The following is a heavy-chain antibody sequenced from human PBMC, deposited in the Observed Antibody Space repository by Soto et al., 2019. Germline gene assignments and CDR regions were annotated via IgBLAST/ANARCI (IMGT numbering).Heavy chain of an antibody. CDR2: IYASDSDT. V-gene: IGHV5-51*01. CDR3: ARPPNYDSPAFGI. D-gene: IGHD3-22*01. Sequence: GESLKISCKGSGYSFTTYWIGWVRQMPGKGLEWMGIIYASDSDTRYSPSFEGQVTISVDKSISTAYLQWSRLEASDTAMYYCARPPNYDSPAFGIWGQGTMVTVS. J-gene: IGHJ3*02. CDR1: GYSFTTYW.